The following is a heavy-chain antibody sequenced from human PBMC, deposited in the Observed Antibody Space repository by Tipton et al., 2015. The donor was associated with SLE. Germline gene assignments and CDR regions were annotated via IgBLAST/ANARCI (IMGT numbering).Heavy chain of an antibody. CDR2: IYYSGNT. CDR1: GFTFSSYA. CDR3: ARQYDFWPHAFDY. Sequence: LRLSCAASGFTFSSYAMSWVRQAPGKGLEWIGSIYYSGNTYYNPSLKSRVTISVDTSKNQFSLKLVSVSAADTAVYYCARQYDFWPHAFDYWGQGTLVTVSS. J-gene: IGHJ4*02. V-gene: IGHV4-38-2*01. D-gene: IGHD3-3*01.